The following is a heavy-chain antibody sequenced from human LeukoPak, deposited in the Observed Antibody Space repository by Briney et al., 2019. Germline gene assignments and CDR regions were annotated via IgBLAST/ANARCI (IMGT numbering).Heavy chain of an antibody. V-gene: IGHV3-23*01. D-gene: IGHD2-21*01. CDR3: AKENGAAVISHFDY. J-gene: IGHJ4*02. Sequence: QPGESLRLSCAASGFTFSSYAMSWVRQAPGKGLEWVSGISGSGGNTFYADSVKGSFTISRDNSKNTLYLQMNSLRAEDTAVYYCAKENGAAVISHFDYWGQGTLVTVPS. CDR1: GFTFSSYA. CDR2: ISGSGGNT.